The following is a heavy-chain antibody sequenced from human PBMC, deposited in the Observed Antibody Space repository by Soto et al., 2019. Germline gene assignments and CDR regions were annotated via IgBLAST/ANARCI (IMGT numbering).Heavy chain of an antibody. CDR1: GFTFSSYS. Sequence: EVQLVESGGGLVEPGGSLRLSCAASGFTFSSYSMNWVRQAPGKGLEWVSSISSSSSYIYYADSVKGRFTISRDNAKNSLYLQMNSLRAEDTAVYYCARVGVAIRAGVFDYWGQGTLVTVSS. CDR2: ISSSSSYI. CDR3: ARVGVAIRAGVFDY. V-gene: IGHV3-21*01. D-gene: IGHD3-3*01. J-gene: IGHJ4*02.